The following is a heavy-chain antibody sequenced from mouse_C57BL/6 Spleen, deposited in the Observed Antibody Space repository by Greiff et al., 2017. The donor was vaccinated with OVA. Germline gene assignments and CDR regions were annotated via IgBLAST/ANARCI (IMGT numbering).Heavy chain of an antibody. Sequence: QVHVKQSGAELVRPGTSVKLSCKASGYTFTSYWMHWVKQRPGQGLEWIGVIDPSDSYTNYNQKFKGKATLTVDTSSSTAYMQLSSLTSEDSAVYYCTGTNYYAMDYWGQGTSVTVSS. CDR2: IDPSDSYT. CDR3: TGTNYYAMDY. V-gene: IGHV1-59*01. D-gene: IGHD4-1*01. CDR1: GYTFTSYW. J-gene: IGHJ4*01.